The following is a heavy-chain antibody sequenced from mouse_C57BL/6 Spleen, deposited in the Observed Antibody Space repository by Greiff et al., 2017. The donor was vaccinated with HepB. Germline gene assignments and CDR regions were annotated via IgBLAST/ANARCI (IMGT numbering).Heavy chain of an antibody. CDR2: IYPSDSET. V-gene: IGHV1-61*01. D-gene: IGHD3-3*01. CDR1: GYTFTSYW. CDR3: ARAGGLYAMDY. J-gene: IGHJ4*01. Sequence: QVQLQQPGAELVRPGSSVKLSCKASGYTFTSYWMDWVKQRPGQGLEWIGNIYPSDSETHYNQKFKDKATLTVDKSSGTAYMQLSSLTSEDSAVYYCARAGGLYAMDYWGQGTSVTVSS.